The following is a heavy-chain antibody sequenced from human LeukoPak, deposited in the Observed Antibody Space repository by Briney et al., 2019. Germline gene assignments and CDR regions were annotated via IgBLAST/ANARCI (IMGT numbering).Heavy chain of an antibody. CDR1: GYTFISYG. Sequence: ASVKVSCKASGYTFISYGISWVRQAPGQGLEWMGWISAYNGNTNYAQKIQGRVTMTTDTFTSTAYMELRSLRSDDTAVYYCAREGDGYNYGNWFDPWGQRTLVRVSS. J-gene: IGHJ5*02. D-gene: IGHD5-24*01. V-gene: IGHV1-18*01. CDR2: ISAYNGNT. CDR3: AREGDGYNYGNWFDP.